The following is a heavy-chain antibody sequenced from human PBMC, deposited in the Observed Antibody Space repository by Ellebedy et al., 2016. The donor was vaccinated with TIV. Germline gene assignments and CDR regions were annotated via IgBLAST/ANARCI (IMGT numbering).Heavy chain of an antibody. CDR2: INHSGSP. D-gene: IGHD2-2*01. CDR1: SGSMRDYY. V-gene: IGHV4-34*01. Sequence: SETLSLTXAVSSGSMRDYYWTWIRQPPGKGLEWIGEINHSGSPTYSPSLQSRVTISVESSKNRFSLRLTSVTAADTAVYYCARSRYPSNALDVWGQGTTVTVSS. J-gene: IGHJ6*02. CDR3: ARSRYPSNALDV.